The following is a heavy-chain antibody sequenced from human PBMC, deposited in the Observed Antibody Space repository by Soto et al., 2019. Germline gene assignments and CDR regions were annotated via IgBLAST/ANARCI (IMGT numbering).Heavy chain of an antibody. J-gene: IGHJ4*02. V-gene: IGHV4-4*02. CDR3: ARDTGWGLGD. CDR1: GDSINSNYC. CDR2: IYYSGGT. Sequence: PSETLSLTCAVSGDSINSNYCWTWVRQPPGKGLEWIAEIYYSGGTSYNPSLKSRVTISMDKSKNQFSLNLTSVTAADTAMYYCARDTGWGLGDWGQGTLVTLSS. D-gene: IGHD6-19*01.